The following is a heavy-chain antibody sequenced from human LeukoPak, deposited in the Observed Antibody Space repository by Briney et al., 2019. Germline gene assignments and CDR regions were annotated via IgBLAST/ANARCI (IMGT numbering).Heavy chain of an antibody. V-gene: IGHV4-39*07. D-gene: IGHD3-10*01. CDR1: GGSISSSSYY. CDR2: IYYSGNT. J-gene: IGHJ4*02. CDR3: ARGPLGSGSYSYYFDY. Sequence: SETLSLTCTVSGGSISSSSYYWGWIRQSPGKDLEWIGSIYYSGNTYHNPSLKSRVTLSVDTSKNQFSLGLNSVTAADTAVYYCARGPLGSGSYSYYFDYWGQGTLVTVSS.